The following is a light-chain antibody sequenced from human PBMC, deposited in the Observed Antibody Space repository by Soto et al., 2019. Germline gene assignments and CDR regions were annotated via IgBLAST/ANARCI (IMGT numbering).Light chain of an antibody. CDR1: SSDVGSYNL. CDR3: CSYAGSSTPLI. Sequence: QSALTQPASVSGSPGQSITISCTGTSSDVGSYNLVSWYQQHPGKAPKLMIYEVSKRPSGVSNRFSGSKSGNTASLTISGLQAEDEADYYCCSYAGSSTPLIFGT. CDR2: EVS. J-gene: IGLJ1*01. V-gene: IGLV2-23*02.